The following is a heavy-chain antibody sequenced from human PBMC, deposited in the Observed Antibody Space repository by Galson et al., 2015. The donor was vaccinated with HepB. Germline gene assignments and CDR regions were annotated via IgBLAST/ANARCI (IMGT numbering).Heavy chain of an antibody. D-gene: IGHD6-13*01. V-gene: IGHV1-46*01. CDR3: ARDSRIVAAAQYAFDI. J-gene: IGHJ3*02. Sequence: SVKVSCKASGYTFTSYYMHWVRQAPGQGLEWMGIINPSGGSTSYAQKFQGRVTMTRDTSTSTVYMELSSLRSEDTAVYYCARDSRIVAAAQYAFDIWGQGTMVTVSS. CDR1: GYTFTSYY. CDR2: INPSGGST.